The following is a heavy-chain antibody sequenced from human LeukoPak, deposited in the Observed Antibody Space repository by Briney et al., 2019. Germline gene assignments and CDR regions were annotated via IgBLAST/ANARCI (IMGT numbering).Heavy chain of an antibody. J-gene: IGHJ6*03. CDR1: GGSFSGYY. V-gene: IGHV4-34*01. D-gene: IGHD1-26*01. CDR3: ARGQGARHYYYYYMDV. CDR2: INHSGST. Sequence: PSETLSLTCAVYGGSFSGYYWSWIRQPPGKGLEWIGEINHSGSTNYNPSLKSRVTISVDTSKNQFSLKLSSVTAADTAVYYCARGQGARHYYYYYMDVWGKGTTVTVSS.